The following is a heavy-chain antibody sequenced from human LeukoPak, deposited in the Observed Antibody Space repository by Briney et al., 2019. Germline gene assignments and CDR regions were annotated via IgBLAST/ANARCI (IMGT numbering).Heavy chain of an antibody. Sequence: SVKVSCKASGGTFSSYAISWVRQAPGQGLEWMGGIIPIFGTANYAQKFQGRVTITADESTSTAYMELSSLRSEDTAVYYCARGSEFGVVIMDHYYGMDVWGQGTTVTVSS. CDR3: ARGSEFGVVIMDHYYGMDV. J-gene: IGHJ6*02. V-gene: IGHV1-69*13. D-gene: IGHD3-3*01. CDR2: IIPIFGTA. CDR1: GGTFSSYA.